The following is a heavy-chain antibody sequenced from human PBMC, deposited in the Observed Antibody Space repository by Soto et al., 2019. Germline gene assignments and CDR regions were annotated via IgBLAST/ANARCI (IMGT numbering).Heavy chain of an antibody. D-gene: IGHD6-19*01. CDR1: GFTFDGYA. J-gene: IGHJ4*02. CDR3: APDSGPIDY. V-gene: IGHV3-9*01. CDR2: ISWNSGKI. Sequence: GGSLRLSCAASGFTFDGYAMHWVRQAPGKGLEWVSGISWNSGKIAYADSVRGRFTISRDNAKNSLYLQMNSLRAEDTALYYCAPDSGPIDYWGQGTLVTVS.